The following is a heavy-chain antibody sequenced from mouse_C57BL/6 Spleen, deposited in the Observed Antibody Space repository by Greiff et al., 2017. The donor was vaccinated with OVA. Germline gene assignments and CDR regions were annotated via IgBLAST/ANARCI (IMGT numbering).Heavy chain of an antibody. J-gene: IGHJ3*01. V-gene: IGHV1-39*01. D-gene: IGHD1-1*02. CDR3: ARNDGGCAWLAY. CDR1: GYSFTDYN. CDR2: INPNYGPT. Sequence: VQLQQSGPELVKPGASVKISCKASGYSFTDYNMNWVKQSHGQSLEWIGVINPNYGPTSYNQKFKGKATLTVEQSSSTAYLQLNSLTSDDSAVYYCARNDGGCAWLAYWGQGTLVTVSA.